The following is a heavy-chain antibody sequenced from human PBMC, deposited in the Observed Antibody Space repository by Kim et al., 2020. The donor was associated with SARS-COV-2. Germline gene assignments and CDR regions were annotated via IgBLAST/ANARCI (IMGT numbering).Heavy chain of an antibody. Sequence: GGSLRLSCAASGFTFDDYAMHWVRQAPGKGLEWVSLISGDGGSTYYADSVKGRFTISRDNSKNSLYLQMNSLRTEDTALYYCAKETRPKILLWFGETTYGMDVWGQGTTVTVSS. D-gene: IGHD3-10*01. CDR3: AKETRPKILLWFGETTYGMDV. CDR1: GFTFDDYA. V-gene: IGHV3-43*02. CDR2: ISGDGGST. J-gene: IGHJ6*02.